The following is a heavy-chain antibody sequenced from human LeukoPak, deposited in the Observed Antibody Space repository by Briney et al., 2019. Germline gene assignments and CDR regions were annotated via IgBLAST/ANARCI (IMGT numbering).Heavy chain of an antibody. J-gene: IGHJ1*01. CDR1: GFTVSSNY. CDR2: IYSGGST. V-gene: IGHV3-53*01. CDR3: AIDGFGDSSGYYPEYLQH. Sequence: GGSLRLSCAASGFTVSSNYMSWVRQAPGKGLEWVSVIYSGGSTYYADSVKGRFTISRDNSKNTLYLQMNSLRAEDTAVYYCAIDGFGDSSGYYPEYLQHWGQGTLVTVSS. D-gene: IGHD3-22*01.